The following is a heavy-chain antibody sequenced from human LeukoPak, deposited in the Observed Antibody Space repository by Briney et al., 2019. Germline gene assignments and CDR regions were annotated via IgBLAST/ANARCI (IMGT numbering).Heavy chain of an antibody. J-gene: IGHJ4*02. V-gene: IGHV3-11*04. CDR3: ARDVEARFLEWYFDY. Sequence: GSLRLSCAASGFTFSDYYVSWIRQAPGKGLEWVSYISSSGSTIYYADSVKGRFTISRDNAKNSLYLQMNSLRAEDTAVYYCARDVEARFLEWYFDYWGQGTLVTVSS. D-gene: IGHD3-3*01. CDR2: ISSSGSTI. CDR1: GFTFSDYY.